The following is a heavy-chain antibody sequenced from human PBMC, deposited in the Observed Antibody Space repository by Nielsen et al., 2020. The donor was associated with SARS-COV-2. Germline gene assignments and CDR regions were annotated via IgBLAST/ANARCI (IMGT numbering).Heavy chain of an antibody. J-gene: IGHJ6*02. CDR1: GFSLSTSGMC. CDR2: IDWDDDK. D-gene: IGHD3-9*01. Sequence: SGPTLVQPTPTLTLTCTFSGFSLSTSGMCVSWIRQPPGKALEWLALIDWDDDKYYSTSLKTRLTISKDTSTNQVVLTMTNMDPVDTATYYCARSYYDILTVDYYYGMDVWGQGTTVTVSS. V-gene: IGHV2-70*01. CDR3: ARSYYDILTVDYYYGMDV.